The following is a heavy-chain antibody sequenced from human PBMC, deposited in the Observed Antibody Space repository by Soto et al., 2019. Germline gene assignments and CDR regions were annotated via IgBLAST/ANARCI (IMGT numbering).Heavy chain of an antibody. Sequence: PGASQKFSCNASEHSFTDYWISWVRQMPGKGQEWMARIDPSDSYTKYNPSFQGHVIFSADKSLNTAFLQWSSLKASDSAMYYCARLRLIGGIKGGGYYVMDVGGQGTTVTV. V-gene: IGHV5-10-1*01. CDR2: IDPSDSYT. CDR1: EHSFTDYW. CDR3: ARLRLIGGIKGGGYYVMDV. J-gene: IGHJ6*02. D-gene: IGHD3-16*01.